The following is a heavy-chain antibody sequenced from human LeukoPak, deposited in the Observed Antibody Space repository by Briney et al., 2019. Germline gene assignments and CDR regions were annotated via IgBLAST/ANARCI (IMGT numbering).Heavy chain of an antibody. CDR2: INHSGST. D-gene: IGHD5-12*01. CDR1: GGSFSGYY. V-gene: IGHV4-34*01. CDR3: ARGGYQIDY. J-gene: IGHJ4*02. Sequence: SQTLSLTCAVYGGSFSGYYWSWIRQPPGKGLEWIGEINHSGSTNYNPSLKSRVTISVDTSKNQFSLKLSSVTAADTAVYYCARGGYQIDYWGQGTLVTVSS.